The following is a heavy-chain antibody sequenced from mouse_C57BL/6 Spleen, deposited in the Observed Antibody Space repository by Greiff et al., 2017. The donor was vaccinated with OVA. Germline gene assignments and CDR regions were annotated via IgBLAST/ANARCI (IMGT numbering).Heavy chain of an antibody. CDR1: GFTFSDYG. V-gene: IGHV5-17*01. J-gene: IGHJ4*01. Sequence: EVQLMESGGGLVKPGGSLKLSCAASGFTFSDYGMHWVRQAPEKVLEWVAYISSGSSTIYYEETVKGRFTISRDKAKNTLVLQMTSLMSEDTAMYYGARPPYYGSSLYYDMDYWGQGTSVTVSS. CDR2: ISSGSSTI. CDR3: ARPPYYGSSLYYDMDY. D-gene: IGHD1-1*01.